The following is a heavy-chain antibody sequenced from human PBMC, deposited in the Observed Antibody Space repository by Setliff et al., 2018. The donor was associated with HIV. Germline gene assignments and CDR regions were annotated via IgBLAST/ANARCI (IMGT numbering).Heavy chain of an antibody. J-gene: IGHJ4*02. CDR1: GGTFSSYA. CDR2: IIPIFGTA. D-gene: IGHD3-16*01. CDR3: ARGGGDGLSLRFHFDY. V-gene: IGHV1-69*13. Sequence: SVKVSCKASGGTFSSYAISWVRQAPGQGLEWMGGIIPIFGTANYAQKFQGRVTITADESTSTAYMELSSLRSEDTAVYYCARGGGDGLSLRFHFDYWGQGTLVTVSS.